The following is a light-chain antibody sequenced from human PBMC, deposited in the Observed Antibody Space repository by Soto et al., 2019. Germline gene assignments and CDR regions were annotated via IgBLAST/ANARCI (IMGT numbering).Light chain of an antibody. V-gene: IGKV3D-20*02. CDR3: QQRSNWPPKLT. Sequence: ENVLTQSPGTLSLSPGERATLSCRASQSVGSSYLAWYQQKPGQAPRLLIYGASSRATGIPDRFSGSGSGTDFTLTISRLEPEDFAVYYCQQRSNWPPKLTFGGGTKVEIK. CDR2: GAS. J-gene: IGKJ4*01. CDR1: QSVGSSY.